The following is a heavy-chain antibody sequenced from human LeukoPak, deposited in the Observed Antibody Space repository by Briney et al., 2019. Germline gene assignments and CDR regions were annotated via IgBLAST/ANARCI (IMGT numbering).Heavy chain of an antibody. CDR3: ARSRITMVRGVITQRLEYYGMDV. Sequence: GASVKVSCKASGYTFTSYDINWVRQATGQGLEWMGWRNANSGNTGYAQKFQGRVTMTRNTSISTAYMELSSLRSEDTAVYYCARSRITMVRGVITQRLEYYGMDVWGQGTTVTVSS. V-gene: IGHV1-8*01. CDR1: GYTFTSYD. J-gene: IGHJ6*02. CDR2: RNANSGNT. D-gene: IGHD3-10*01.